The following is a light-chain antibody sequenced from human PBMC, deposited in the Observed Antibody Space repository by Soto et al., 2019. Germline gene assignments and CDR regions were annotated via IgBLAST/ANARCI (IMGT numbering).Light chain of an antibody. CDR2: EVS. CDR1: SSDVGAYVF. J-gene: IGLJ1*01. V-gene: IGLV2-14*01. Sequence: QSALTQPASVSGSPGQSITISCTGTSSDVGAYVFVSWYQQHPGKAPKYLIYEVSNRPSGVSDRFSGSKSGTTASLTISGLQAEDEADYYCSSYTTTDPYVFGTGTKLTVL. CDR3: SSYTTTDPYV.